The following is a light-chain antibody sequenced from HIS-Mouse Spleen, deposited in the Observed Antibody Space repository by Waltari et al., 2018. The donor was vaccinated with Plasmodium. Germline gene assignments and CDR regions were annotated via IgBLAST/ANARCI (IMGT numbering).Light chain of an antibody. J-gene: IGLJ2*01. CDR1: SSDVGGYNY. V-gene: IGLV2-8*01. Sequence: QSALTQPPSASGSPVQSVTISCTGTSSDVGGYNYVSWYQQHPGKAPKRMIYAFSKRPSGVPDRFSGSKSGNMASLTVSGLQAEDEADYYCSSYAGSNNLVFGGGTKLTVL. CDR2: AFS. CDR3: SSYAGSNNLV.